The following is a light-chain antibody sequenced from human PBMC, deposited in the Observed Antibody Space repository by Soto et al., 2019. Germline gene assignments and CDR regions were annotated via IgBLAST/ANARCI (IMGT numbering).Light chain of an antibody. CDR1: QSISSY. J-gene: IGKJ3*01. V-gene: IGKV1-39*01. CDR2: AAY. CDR3: QQSYSTPFT. Sequence: DIQMTQSPSSLSASVGDRFTITCRASQSISSYLNWYQQKPGKAPKLLIYAAYSLQSGVPSRFSGSGSGTDFTLTISSLQPEDFATYYCQQSYSTPFTVGPGTQVDIK.